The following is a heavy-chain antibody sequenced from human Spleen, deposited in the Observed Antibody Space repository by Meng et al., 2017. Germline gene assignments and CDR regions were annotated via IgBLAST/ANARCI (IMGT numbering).Heavy chain of an antibody. Sequence: GESLKISCAASGFTFGTYAMSWVRQAPGKGLEWVSAISGSGGSTYYADSVKGRFTISRDNSRNTLYLQMNSLRAEDTAVYYCARLELSTIDYWGQGTLVTVSS. V-gene: IGHV3-23*01. CDR2: ISGSGGST. J-gene: IGHJ4*02. D-gene: IGHD3-3*02. CDR1: GFTFGTYA. CDR3: ARLELSTIDY.